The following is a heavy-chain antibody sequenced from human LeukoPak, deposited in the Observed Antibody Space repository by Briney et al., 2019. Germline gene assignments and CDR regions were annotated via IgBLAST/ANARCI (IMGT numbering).Heavy chain of an antibody. V-gene: IGHV4-39*07. J-gene: IGHJ4*02. D-gene: IGHD2-2*01. CDR2: IYYSGST. Sequence: ASETLTLTCTVSGGSISSSSYYWGWIRQPPGKGLEWIGSIYYSGSTYYNPSLKSRVTISVDTSKNQFSLKLSSVTAADTAVYYCARGRYCSSTSCYVRFLYYFDYWGQGTLVTVSS. CDR3: ARGRYCSSTSCYVRFLYYFDY. CDR1: GGSISSSSYY.